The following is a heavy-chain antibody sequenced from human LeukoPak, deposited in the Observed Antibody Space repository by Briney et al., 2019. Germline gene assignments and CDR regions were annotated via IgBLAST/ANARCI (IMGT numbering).Heavy chain of an antibody. D-gene: IGHD3-22*01. CDR2: INHSGST. J-gene: IGHJ4*02. CDR3: ATRPYYYDSSGYYYYYYFDY. CDR1: GDSIRSSSSYY. V-gene: IGHV4-39*07. Sequence: SETLSLTCTVSGDSIRSSSSYYWSWIRQPPGKGLEWIGEINHSGSTNYNPSLKSRVTISVDTSKNQFSLKLSSVTAADTAVYYCATRPYYYDSSGYYYYYYFDYWGQGTLVTVSS.